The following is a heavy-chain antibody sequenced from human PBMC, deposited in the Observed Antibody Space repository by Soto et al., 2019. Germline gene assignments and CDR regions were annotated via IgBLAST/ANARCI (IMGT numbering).Heavy chain of an antibody. CDR2: ISAYNANT. V-gene: IGHV1-18*01. J-gene: IGHJ4*02. CDR1: GYIFPNYG. CDR3: VRDLDGSGSYYTDY. D-gene: IGHD3-10*01. Sequence: ASVKVSCKASGYIFPNYGISWVRQAPGQGLEWMGWISAYNANTNYAQKLQGRVTMTTHTSTSTAYMELRSLTSDDTAVYYCVRDLDGSGSYYTDYWGLGTLVTVSS.